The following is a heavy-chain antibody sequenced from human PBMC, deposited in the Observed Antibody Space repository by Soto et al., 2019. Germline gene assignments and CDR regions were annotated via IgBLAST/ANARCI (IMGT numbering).Heavy chain of an antibody. CDR2: IIPIFGTA. CDR1: GGTFSSYA. V-gene: IGHV1-69*13. CDR3: ASRDPPDIVVVPATYYYYYGMDV. D-gene: IGHD2-2*01. Sequence: SVKVSCKASGGTFSSYAISWVRQAPGQGLEWMGGIIPIFGTANYAQKFQGRVTITADESTSTAYMELSSLRSEDTAVYYCASRDPPDIVVVPATYYYYYGMDVWGQGTTVTVSS. J-gene: IGHJ6*02.